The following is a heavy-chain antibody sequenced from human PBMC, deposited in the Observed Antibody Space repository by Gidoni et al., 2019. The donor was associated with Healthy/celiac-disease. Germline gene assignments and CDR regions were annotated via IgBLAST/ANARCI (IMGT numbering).Heavy chain of an antibody. CDR1: GFTFSSYS. CDR3: ARDPGGDHYDTLFDY. D-gene: IGHD3-22*01. Sequence: EVQLVESGGGLVKPGGSLRLSCAASGFTFSSYSMNWVRQAPGKGLEWVSSISSSSSYIYYADSVKGRFTISRDNAKNSLYLQMNSLRAEDTAVYYCARDPGGDHYDTLFDYWGQGTLVTVSS. CDR2: ISSSSSYI. J-gene: IGHJ4*02. V-gene: IGHV3-21*01.